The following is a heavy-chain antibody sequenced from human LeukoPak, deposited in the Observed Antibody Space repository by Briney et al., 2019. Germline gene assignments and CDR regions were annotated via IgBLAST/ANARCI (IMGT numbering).Heavy chain of an antibody. Sequence: SETLSLTCTVSGGSISSSSYYWGWIRQPPGKGLEWIGSIYYSGSTYYNPSLKSRVTISVDTSKNQFSLKLSSVTAADTAVYYCAREEPVLRYFEPWGQGTLVTVSS. V-gene: IGHV4-39*07. CDR1: GGSISSSSYY. CDR3: AREEPVLRYFEP. CDR2: IYYSGST. J-gene: IGHJ5*02. D-gene: IGHD3-9*01.